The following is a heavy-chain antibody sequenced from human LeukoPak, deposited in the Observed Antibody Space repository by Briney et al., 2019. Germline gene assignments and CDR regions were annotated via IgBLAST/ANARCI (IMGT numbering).Heavy chain of an antibody. CDR1: GFTFSSYA. CDR3: ARDPEMTTVTTGWFDP. V-gene: IGHV3-30-3*01. J-gene: IGHJ5*02. CDR2: ISYDGSNK. Sequence: GGSLRLSCAASGFTFSSYAMSWVRQAPGKGLEWVAVISYDGSNKYYADSVKGRFTISRDNSKNTLYLQMNSLRAEDTAVYYCARDPEMTTVTTGWFDPWAREPWSPSPQ. D-gene: IGHD4-17*01.